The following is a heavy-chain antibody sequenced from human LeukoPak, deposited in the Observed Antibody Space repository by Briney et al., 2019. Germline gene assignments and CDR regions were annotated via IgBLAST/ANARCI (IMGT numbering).Heavy chain of an antibody. J-gene: IGHJ4*02. CDR1: GFTFSTTA. CDR3: TRDPLRYLRVGHYDY. V-gene: IGHV3-21*01. CDR2: IDYDSSHI. D-gene: IGHD3-9*01. Sequence: GGSLRLSCAASGFTFSTTAMNWVRQVPGKGLEWVSSIDYDSSHIYYAASVRGRFTISRDNARDSVYLQMDSLRVEDTAVYYCTRDPLRYLRVGHYDYWGQGTLVAVSS.